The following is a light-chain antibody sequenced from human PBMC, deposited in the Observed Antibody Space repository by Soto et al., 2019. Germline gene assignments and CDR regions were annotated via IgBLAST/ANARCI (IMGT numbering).Light chain of an antibody. Sequence: DIQMTHSPSTLSSSLVGRVTITCRASQSISSWLAWYQQKPGKAPKLLIYDASSLESGVPSRFSGSGSGTEFTLTITSLQPDDFATYYCQQYNSYPWTFGQGTKVDIK. CDR1: QSISSW. CDR3: QQYNSYPWT. V-gene: IGKV1-5*01. J-gene: IGKJ1*01. CDR2: DAS.